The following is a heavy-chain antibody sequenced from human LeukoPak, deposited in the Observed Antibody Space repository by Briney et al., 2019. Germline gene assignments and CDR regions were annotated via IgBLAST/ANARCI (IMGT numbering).Heavy chain of an antibody. J-gene: IGHJ6*02. D-gene: IGHD2-2*01. Sequence: GGSLRLSCAASGFTFSSYAMGWVRQAPGKGLEWVSAISGSGGSTYYADSVKGRFTISRDNSKNTLYLQMNSLRAEDTAAYYCARLGYCSSTSCPEDVWGQGTTVTVSS. CDR1: GFTFSSYA. CDR3: ARLGYCSSTSCPEDV. CDR2: ISGSGGST. V-gene: IGHV3-23*01.